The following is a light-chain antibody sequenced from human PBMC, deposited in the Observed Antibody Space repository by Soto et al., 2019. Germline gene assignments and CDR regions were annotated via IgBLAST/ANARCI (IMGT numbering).Light chain of an antibody. CDR1: QAISSW. Sequence: PSTLSGSVGDRVTITCRASQAISSWLAWYQQKPGKAPKLLIYKASTLKSGVPSRFSGSGSGTEFTLTISSLEAEDVAFYWCQQYFDVPFTFGGGTKVDIK. J-gene: IGKJ4*01. CDR3: QQYFDVPFT. V-gene: IGKV1-5*03. CDR2: KAS.